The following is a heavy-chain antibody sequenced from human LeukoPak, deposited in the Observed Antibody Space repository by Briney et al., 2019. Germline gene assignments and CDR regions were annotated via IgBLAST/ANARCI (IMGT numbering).Heavy chain of an antibody. Sequence: GASVKVSCKPSGYTFGTHWMHWVRQAPGQGLEWMAIINPSGDFRSYAQKFQGRVTITADKSTSTAYMELSSLRSEDTAVYYCASGPVTYYYMDVWGKRTTVTVSS. D-gene: IGHD4-17*01. J-gene: IGHJ6*03. V-gene: IGHV1-46*01. CDR1: GYTFGTHW. CDR2: INPSGDFR. CDR3: ASGPVTYYYMDV.